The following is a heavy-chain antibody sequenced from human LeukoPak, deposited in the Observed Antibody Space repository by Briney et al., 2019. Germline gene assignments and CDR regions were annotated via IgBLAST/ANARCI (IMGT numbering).Heavy chain of an antibody. V-gene: IGHV3-66*02. CDR2: IYSGGST. CDR3: ARERYGGPDAFDI. CDR1: GFTVSSNY. J-gene: IGHJ3*02. D-gene: IGHD4-23*01. Sequence: GGSLRLSCAASGFTVSSNYMSWVRQAPGKGLEWVSVIYSGGSTYYADSVKGRFTISRDNSKNTLYLQMNSPRAEDTAVYYCARERYGGPDAFDIWGQGTMVTVSS.